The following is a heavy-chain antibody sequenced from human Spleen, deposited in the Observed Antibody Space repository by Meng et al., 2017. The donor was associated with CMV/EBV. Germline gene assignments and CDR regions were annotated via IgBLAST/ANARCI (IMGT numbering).Heavy chain of an antibody. CDR1: GLTFSNYA. CDR3: TDYDFWSGFPYLDF. CDR2: ISYSGGAT. V-gene: IGHV3-23*01. D-gene: IGHD3-3*01. J-gene: IGHJ4*02. Sequence: LSLTCAGTGLTFSNYAMSWVRQAPGKGLEWVAAISYSGGATDYADSVKGRFTISKDNSDNTLYLQMDSLRGEDTAVYYCTDYDFWSGFPYLDFWGQGTLVTVSS.